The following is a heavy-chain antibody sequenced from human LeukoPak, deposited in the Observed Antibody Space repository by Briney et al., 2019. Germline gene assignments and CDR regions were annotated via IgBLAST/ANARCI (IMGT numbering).Heavy chain of an antibody. V-gene: IGHV4-34*01. D-gene: IGHD3-10*01. J-gene: IGHJ4*02. CDR2: INHSGST. Sequence: PSETLSLTCAVYGGSFSGYYWSWIRQPPGKGLEWIGEINHSGSTTYNPSLKSRVTISVDPSKNQFSLKLSSVTAADSAVYYCARRNGSGSYCLDYWGQGTLVTVSS. CDR1: GGSFSGYY. CDR3: ARRNGSGSYCLDY.